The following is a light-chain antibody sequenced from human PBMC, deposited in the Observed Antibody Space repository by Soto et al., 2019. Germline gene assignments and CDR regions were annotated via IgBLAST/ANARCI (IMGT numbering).Light chain of an antibody. CDR2: EVS. Sequence: QAGVTQPASVSGSPGQSITISCTGTSSDVGGYKYVSWYQQHPGKAPKVMIYEVSNRPSGVSNRFSGSKSGNTASLTISGLQAEDEADYYCSSYTSSSTVVFGGGTKVTVL. J-gene: IGLJ2*01. CDR3: SSYTSSSTVV. V-gene: IGLV2-14*01. CDR1: SSDVGGYKY.